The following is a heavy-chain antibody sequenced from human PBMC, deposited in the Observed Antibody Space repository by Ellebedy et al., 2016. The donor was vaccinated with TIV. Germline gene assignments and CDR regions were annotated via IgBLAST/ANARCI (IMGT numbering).Heavy chain of an antibody. CDR2: INHSGST. Sequence: SETLSLXXAVYGGSFSGYYWSWIRQPPGKGLEWIGEINHSGSTNYNPSLKSRVTISVDTSKNQFSLKLSSVTAADTAVYYCARGIAVAGDTFDYWGQGTLVTVSS. J-gene: IGHJ4*02. V-gene: IGHV4-34*01. CDR3: ARGIAVAGDTFDY. D-gene: IGHD6-19*01. CDR1: GGSFSGYY.